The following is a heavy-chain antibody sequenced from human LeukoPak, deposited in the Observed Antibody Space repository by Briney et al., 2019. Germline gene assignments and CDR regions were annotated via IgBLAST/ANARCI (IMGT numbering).Heavy chain of an antibody. CDR2: ISSSGSTI. CDR3: ARVMYCGGDCYLRAFDI. CDR1: GFTFSSYE. D-gene: IGHD2-21*02. J-gene: IGHJ3*02. V-gene: IGHV3-48*03. Sequence: GGSLRLSCAASGFTFSSYEMNWVRQAPGKGLEWVSYISSSGSTIYYADSVKGRFTISRDNAKNSLYLQVNSLRAEDTAVYYCARVMYCGGDCYLRAFDIWGQGTMVTVSS.